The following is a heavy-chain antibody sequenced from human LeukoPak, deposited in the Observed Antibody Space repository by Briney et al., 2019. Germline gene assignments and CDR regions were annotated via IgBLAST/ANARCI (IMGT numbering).Heavy chain of an antibody. V-gene: IGHV1-18*01. CDR1: GYTFSSYG. Sequence: ASVKVSCKASGYTFSSYGISWVRQAPGQGLEWMGWISTYNGKPNYAQKVQGRVTMTTDTSTTTAYMELRSLRSDDTAVYYCARVDPTVNPTIDYWGQGALVTVSS. CDR2: ISTYNGKP. D-gene: IGHD4-17*01. CDR3: ARVDPTVNPTIDY. J-gene: IGHJ4*02.